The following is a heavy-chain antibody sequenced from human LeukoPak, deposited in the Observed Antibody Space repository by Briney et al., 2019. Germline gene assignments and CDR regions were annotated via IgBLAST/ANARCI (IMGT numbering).Heavy chain of an antibody. D-gene: IGHD3-10*01. J-gene: IGHJ4*02. V-gene: IGHV4-59*06. Sequence: SETLSLTCTVSGGSISSHYWSWIRQHPGKGLEWIGYIYYSGSTYYNPSLKSRVTISVDTSKNQFSLKLSSVTAADTAVYYCARDPLGAFDYWGQGTLVTVSS. CDR1: GGSISSHY. CDR3: ARDPLGAFDY. CDR2: IYYSGST.